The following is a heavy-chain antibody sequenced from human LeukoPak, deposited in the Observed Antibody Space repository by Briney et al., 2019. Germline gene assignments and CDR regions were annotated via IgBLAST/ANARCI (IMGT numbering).Heavy chain of an antibody. V-gene: IGHV4-31*03. CDR3: ARGAMGGANWFDP. J-gene: IGHJ5*02. CDR2: IHYNGNT. Sequence: SETLSLTCTVSRGSINNGGHYWTRIRQHPGQGLEWIGYIHYNGNTYYNPSLKSRLTISLDTSKNQFSLELSSVTAADTAVYYCARGAMGGANWFDPWGQGTLVTVSS. CDR1: RGSINNGGHY. D-gene: IGHD5-18*01.